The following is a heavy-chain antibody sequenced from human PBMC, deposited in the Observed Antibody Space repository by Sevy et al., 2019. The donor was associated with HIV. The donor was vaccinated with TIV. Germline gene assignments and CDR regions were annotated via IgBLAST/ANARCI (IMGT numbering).Heavy chain of an antibody. V-gene: IGHV3-33*01. Sequence: GGSLRLSCVTSGFNFSHYGIHWVRQSPGKGMEWVAIIWYDGINKFYADSMKGRFTISRDNSKNTLYLQMNSLRAEDMAVYYCARDFTYYDTSSGYRYYGMDVWGPGTTVTVSS. D-gene: IGHD3-9*01. J-gene: IGHJ6*02. CDR3: ARDFTYYDTSSGYRYYGMDV. CDR2: IWYDGINK. CDR1: GFNFSHYG.